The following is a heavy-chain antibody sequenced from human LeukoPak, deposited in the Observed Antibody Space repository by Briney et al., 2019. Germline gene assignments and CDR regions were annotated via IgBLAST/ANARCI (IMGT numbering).Heavy chain of an antibody. CDR3: ARYPPPLQGRGSAFDT. V-gene: IGHV4-4*07. D-gene: IGHD3-10*01. CDR1: GGSISSYY. CDR2: IYTSGST. Sequence: SETLSLTCTVSGGSISSYYWSWIRQPAGKGLEWIGRIYTSGSTNYNPSLKSRVTMSVDTSKNQFSLKLSSVTAADTAVYYYARYPPPLQGRGSAFDTWGQGTMVTVSS. J-gene: IGHJ3*02.